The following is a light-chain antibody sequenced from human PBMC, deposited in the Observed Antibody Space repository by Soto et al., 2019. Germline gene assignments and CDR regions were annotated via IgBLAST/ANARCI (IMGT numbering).Light chain of an antibody. Sequence: DIHVTQSPSSLSASVGDRVTLTCRTSQHVATYLNWYQQKSGRAPTLLIYSSFGLQPGVSPRFSGSGSGTDFTLTISSLQSEDFATYFCQQTYSVPPTFGQGTTVDFK. V-gene: IGKV1-39*01. J-gene: IGKJ1*01. CDR2: SSF. CDR3: QQTYSVPPT. CDR1: QHVATY.